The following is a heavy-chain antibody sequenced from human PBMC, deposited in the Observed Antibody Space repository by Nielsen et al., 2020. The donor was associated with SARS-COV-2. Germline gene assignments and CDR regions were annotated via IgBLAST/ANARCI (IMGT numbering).Heavy chain of an antibody. D-gene: IGHD6-19*01. CDR3: ARGGVAVAGTPFDY. CDR1: GGSISSSSYY. Sequence: SETLSLTCTVSGGSISSSSYYWGWIRQPPGKGLEWIGSIYYSGSTYYNPSLKSRVTISVDTSKNQFSLKLSSVTAADTAVYYCARGGVAVAGTPFDYWGQGTLVTVSS. V-gene: IGHV4-39*07. J-gene: IGHJ4*02. CDR2: IYYSGST.